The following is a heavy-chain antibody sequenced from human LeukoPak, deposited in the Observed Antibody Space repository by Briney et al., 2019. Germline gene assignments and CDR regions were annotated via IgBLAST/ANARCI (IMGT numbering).Heavy chain of an antibody. CDR1: GGSFSGYY. CDR2: INHSGST. CDR3: ARDTYNWNVDVFDP. J-gene: IGHJ5*02. Sequence: ASETLSLTCAVYGGSFSGYYWSWLRQPPGKGLEWIGEINHSGSTDYNPSLKSRVTKSLNTSKNQSLLNLTSFAPPDTAVYYCARDTYNWNVDVFDPWGQGTLVTVSS. V-gene: IGHV4-34*01. D-gene: IGHD1-20*01.